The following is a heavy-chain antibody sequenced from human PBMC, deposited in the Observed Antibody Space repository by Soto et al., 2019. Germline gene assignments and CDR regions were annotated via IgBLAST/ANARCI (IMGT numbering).Heavy chain of an antibody. CDR2: IYYRGST. D-gene: IGHD3-22*01. V-gene: IGHV4-59*01. J-gene: IGHJ4*02. CDR3: ARDGYYYDSSGYYTFDY. CDR1: GGSISSYY. Sequence: PSETLSLTCTVSGGSISSYYWSWIRQPPGKGLEWIGYIYYRGSTNYNPSLKSRVTISVDTSKNQFSLKLSSVTAADTAVYYCARDGYYYDSSGYYTFDYWGQGTLVT.